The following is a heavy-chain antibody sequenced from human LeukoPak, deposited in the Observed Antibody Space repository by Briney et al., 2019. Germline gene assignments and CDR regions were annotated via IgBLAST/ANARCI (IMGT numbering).Heavy chain of an antibody. CDR2: IYYSGST. D-gene: IGHD3-10*01. CDR1: GDSINSSGYY. V-gene: IGHV4-61*08. J-gene: IGHJ5*01. Sequence: SETLSLTCTVSGDSINSSGYYWGWIRQPPGKGLEWIGYIYYSGSTNYNPSLKSRVTISVDTSKNQFSLKLSSVTAADTAVYYCARDRRGVWSSNYYGSGFDSWGQGTLVTVSS. CDR3: ARDRRGVWSSNYYGSGFDS.